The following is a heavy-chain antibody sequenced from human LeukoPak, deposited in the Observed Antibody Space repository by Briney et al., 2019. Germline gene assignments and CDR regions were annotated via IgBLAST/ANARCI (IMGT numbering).Heavy chain of an antibody. J-gene: IGHJ4*02. Sequence: GASVKVSCKASGYTFTSYGISWVRQAPGQGLEWMGWISAYNGNTNYAQKLQGRVTMTTDTSTSTAYMELRSLRSDDTAVYYCARGDLRQLGRDPGTDFDYWGQGTLVTVSS. CDR3: ARGDLRQLGRDPGTDFDY. CDR1: GYTFTSYG. V-gene: IGHV1-18*01. D-gene: IGHD6-6*01. CDR2: ISAYNGNT.